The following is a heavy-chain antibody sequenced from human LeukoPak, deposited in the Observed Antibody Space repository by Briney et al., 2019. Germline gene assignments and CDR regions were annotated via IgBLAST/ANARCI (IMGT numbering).Heavy chain of an antibody. CDR2: IYYSGST. CDR1: GGSISSSSYY. CDR3: AKGYCRGNSCYDDRGAFDY. Sequence: SETLSLTCTVSGGSISSSSYYWGWIRQPPGKGLEWIGSIYYSGSTYYNPSLKSRVTMSVDTSKNQFSLKLSSVTAADTAVYYCAKGYCRGNSCYDDRGAFDYWGQGTLVTVSS. V-gene: IGHV4-39*07. D-gene: IGHD2-2*01. J-gene: IGHJ4*02.